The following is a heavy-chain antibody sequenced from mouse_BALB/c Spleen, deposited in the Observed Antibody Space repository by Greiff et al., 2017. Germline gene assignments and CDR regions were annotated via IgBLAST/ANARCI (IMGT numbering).Heavy chain of an antibody. J-gene: IGHJ3*01. Sequence: VQLQQSGAELVRPGASVTLSCKASGYTFTDYEMHWVKQTPVHGLEWIGAIDPETGGTAYNQKFKGKATLTADKSSSTAYMELRSLTSEDSAVYYCTIYYGPFAYWGQGTLVTVSA. D-gene: IGHD2-1*01. V-gene: IGHV1-15*01. CDR2: IDPETGGT. CDR3: TIYYGPFAY. CDR1: GYTFTDYE.